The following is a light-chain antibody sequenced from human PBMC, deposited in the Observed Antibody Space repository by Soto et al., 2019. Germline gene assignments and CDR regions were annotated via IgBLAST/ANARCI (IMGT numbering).Light chain of an antibody. V-gene: IGKV1-39*01. J-gene: IGKJ5*01. CDR1: QSISSY. CDR2: AAS. Sequence: DIQMTQSPSSLSASVGDRVTITCRASQSISSYLNWYQQKPGKAPKLLIYAASSLQSGVPSRFSGSGSGTDFTLTISSLQPEDFATYYCQQSYSTPPTFGQGTRPAI. CDR3: QQSYSTPPT.